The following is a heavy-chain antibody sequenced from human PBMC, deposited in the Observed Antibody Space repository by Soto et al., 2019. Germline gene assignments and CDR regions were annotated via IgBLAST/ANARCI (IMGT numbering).Heavy chain of an antibody. CDR2: IIPISDTT. Sequence: QVQLVQSGAEVKKPGSSVKVSCKASGGTLSSYAISWVRQAPGQGLEWMGGIIPISDTTNYAQKFQGRVTITADESTSTAYMELSSLRSEDTAVYYCVRSQGSSTSLEIYYYYYYGMDVWGQGTTVTVSS. J-gene: IGHJ6*02. CDR1: GGTLSSYA. D-gene: IGHD2-2*01. CDR3: VRSQGSSTSLEIYYYYYYGMDV. V-gene: IGHV1-69*01.